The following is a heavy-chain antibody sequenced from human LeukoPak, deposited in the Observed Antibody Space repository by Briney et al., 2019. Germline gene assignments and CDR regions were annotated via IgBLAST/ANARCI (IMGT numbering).Heavy chain of an antibody. CDR2: IKRKTDGGTT. J-gene: IGHJ4*02. D-gene: IGHD6-13*01. CDR3: ATDPSQIGIAADY. CDR1: GFTLSNAW. Sequence: GGSLRLSCAASGFTLSNAWMSWVRQAPGKGLEWVGRIKRKTDGGTTDYAAPVKGRFTISRDDSKNTLYLQMNSLKTDDTAVYYCATDPSQIGIAADYWGQGTLVTVSS. V-gene: IGHV3-15*01.